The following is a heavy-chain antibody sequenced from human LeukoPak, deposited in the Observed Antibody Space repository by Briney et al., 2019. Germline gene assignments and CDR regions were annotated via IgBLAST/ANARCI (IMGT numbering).Heavy chain of an antibody. Sequence: SQTLSLTCTVSGGSISSGDYYWSWFRQPPGKDLEWIGYIYYSGSTYYNPSLKSRVTISIDTSKNQFSLRLSSVTAADTAVYYCARTMILVVSSYYYYGMDVWGQGTTVTVSS. CDR1: GGSISSGDYY. CDR3: ARTMILVVSSYYYYGMDV. J-gene: IGHJ6*02. V-gene: IGHV4-30-4*01. CDR2: IYYSGST. D-gene: IGHD3-22*01.